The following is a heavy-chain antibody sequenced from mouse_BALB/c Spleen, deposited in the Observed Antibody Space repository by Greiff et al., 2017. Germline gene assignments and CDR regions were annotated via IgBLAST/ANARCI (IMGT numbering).Heavy chain of an antibody. CDR3: ARQRYYGSSPHAY. Sequence: EVKLVESGGGLVKPGGSLKLSCAASGFAFSSYDMSWVRQTPEKRLEWVAYISSGGGSTYYPDTVKGRFTISRDNAKNTLYLQMSSLKSEDTAMYYCARQRYYGSSPHAYWGQGTLVTVSA. D-gene: IGHD1-1*01. V-gene: IGHV5-12-1*01. CDR2: ISSGGGST. J-gene: IGHJ3*01. CDR1: GFAFSSYD.